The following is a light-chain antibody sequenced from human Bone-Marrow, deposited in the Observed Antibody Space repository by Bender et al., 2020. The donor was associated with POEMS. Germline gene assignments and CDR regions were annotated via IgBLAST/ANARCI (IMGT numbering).Light chain of an antibody. CDR2: INN. J-gene: IGLJ3*02. CDR3: AAWEDSLNGWV. Sequence: QSVLTQPPSASGTPGQRVTISCSGSSSNIGTNPVNWYQQIPGTAPKLLIYINNQRPSGVPDRFSGSKSGTSASLAISGLPSEDEADYYCAAWEDSLNGWVFGGGTKLTVL. V-gene: IGLV1-44*01. CDR1: SSNIGTNP.